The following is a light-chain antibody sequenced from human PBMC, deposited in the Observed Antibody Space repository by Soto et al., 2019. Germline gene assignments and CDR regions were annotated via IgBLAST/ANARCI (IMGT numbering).Light chain of an antibody. CDR1: QAIGDH. CDR2: SVS. J-gene: IGKJ4*01. CDR3: LQHYTYPPT. Sequence: DIQMTQSPSALSASVGDTVTVTCRASQAIGDHLAWFQQQPGKVPQRLIYSVSTLHTGAPSRFSGSGSETYFTLTITNLPPEDFASYFCLQHYTYPPTFGGGT. V-gene: IGKV1-17*03.